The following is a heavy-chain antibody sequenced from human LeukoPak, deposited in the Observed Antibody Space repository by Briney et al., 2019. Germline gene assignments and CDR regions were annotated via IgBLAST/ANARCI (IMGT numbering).Heavy chain of an antibody. CDR2: IYYSGSA. CDR1: GGSISSSSYY. J-gene: IGHJ4*02. V-gene: IGHV4-39*07. Sequence: SETLSLTCTVSGGSISSSSYYWGWIRQPPGKGLEWIGSIYYSGSAYYNPSLKSRVTISVDTSKNQFSLKLSSVTAAATAVYYCARDESGIAAAAPDYWGQGTLVTVSS. CDR3: ARDESGIAAAAPDY. D-gene: IGHD6-13*01.